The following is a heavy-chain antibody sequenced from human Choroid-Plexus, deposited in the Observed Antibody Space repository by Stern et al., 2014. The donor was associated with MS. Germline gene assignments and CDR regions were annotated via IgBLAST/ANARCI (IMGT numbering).Heavy chain of an antibody. Sequence: QVQLVESGGGVAQPGRPLILSCAASGFTFSNFGMHWVRQAPGKGLEGVALIWYDGSDKYYADSVKGRFTIFRDNSKNTLYMHMNSLRAEDTAVYYCAKDRQWSTYFFDYWGQGSLVTVSS. CDR1: GFTFSNFG. V-gene: IGHV3-30*18. CDR3: AKDRQWSTYFFDY. J-gene: IGHJ4*02. D-gene: IGHD2-15*01. CDR2: IWYDGSDK.